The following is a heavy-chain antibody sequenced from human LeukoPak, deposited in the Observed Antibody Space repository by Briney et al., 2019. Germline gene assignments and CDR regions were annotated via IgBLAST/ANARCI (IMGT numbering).Heavy chain of an antibody. CDR1: VGSISSGSYY. CDR3: AGSDVDY. J-gene: IGHJ4*02. V-gene: IGHV4-61*02. Sequence: SQTLSLTCTVSVGSISSGSYYWSWIRQPAGKGLEWIGRIYTSGSTNYNPSLKSRVTISVDTSKNQFSLKLNSVTAADTAVYYCAGSDVDYWGQGTLVTVSS. CDR2: IYTSGST.